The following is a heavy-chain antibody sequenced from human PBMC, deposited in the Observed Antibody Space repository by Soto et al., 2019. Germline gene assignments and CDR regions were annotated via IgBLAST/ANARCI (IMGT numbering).Heavy chain of an antibody. Sequence: GSLRLSCTASGFTFSSYAMTWVRQAPGKGLEWVSSIRGSGTNTYYAASLKGRFTISRDNSKNTLFLQMDSLRADDTAVYFCSRDPNGDYIGAFDSWGQGTLVTVSS. CDR1: GFTFSSYA. D-gene: IGHD4-17*01. V-gene: IGHV3-23*01. J-gene: IGHJ4*02. CDR3: SRDPNGDYIGAFDS. CDR2: IRGSGTNT.